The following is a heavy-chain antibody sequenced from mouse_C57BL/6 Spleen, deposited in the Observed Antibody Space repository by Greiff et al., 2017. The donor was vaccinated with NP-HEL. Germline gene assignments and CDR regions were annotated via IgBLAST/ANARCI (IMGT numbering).Heavy chain of an antibody. V-gene: IGHV1-82*01. Sequence: VQLQQSGPELVKPGASVKISCKASGYAFSSSWMNWVKQRPGKGLEWIGRIYPGDGDTNYNGKFKGKATLTADKSSSTAYMQLSSLTSEDSAVYFCARGGGYDVGYAMDYWGQRTSVTVSS. CDR3: ARGGGYDVGYAMDY. J-gene: IGHJ4*01. CDR2: IYPGDGDT. CDR1: GYAFSSSW. D-gene: IGHD2-2*01.